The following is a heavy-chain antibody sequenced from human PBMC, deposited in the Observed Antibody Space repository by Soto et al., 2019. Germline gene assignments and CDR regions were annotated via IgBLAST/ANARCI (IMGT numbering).Heavy chain of an antibody. Sequence: ASVKVSCKASGYTFTSYDINWVRQATGQGLEWMGWMNPNSGNTSYAQKLQGRVTMTTNTSTSTAYMELRSLRSDDTAVYYCARGVAVAGDYWGQGTLVTVSS. J-gene: IGHJ4*02. V-gene: IGHV1-8*01. CDR2: MNPNSGNT. CDR3: ARGVAVAGDY. D-gene: IGHD6-19*01. CDR1: GYTFTSYD.